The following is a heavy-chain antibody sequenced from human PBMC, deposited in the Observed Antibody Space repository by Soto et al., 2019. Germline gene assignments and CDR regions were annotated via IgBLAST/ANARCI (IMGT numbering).Heavy chain of an antibody. J-gene: IGHJ3*01. V-gene: IGHV3-23*01. CDR3: AKKGLGSLATYCTTGDCHYAFDV. D-gene: IGHD2-8*01. CDR1: GFTFYNYA. Sequence: EVQLLESGGGLVRPGGSLRLSCAASGFTFYNYAMNWVRQAPGKGLEWVSTISGGGDGTYYADSVKGRFTISRDNSRNTVYLQINSLRAEDTAVYYCAKKGLGSLATYCTTGDCHYAFDVWGKGTLVTVSS. CDR2: ISGGGDGT.